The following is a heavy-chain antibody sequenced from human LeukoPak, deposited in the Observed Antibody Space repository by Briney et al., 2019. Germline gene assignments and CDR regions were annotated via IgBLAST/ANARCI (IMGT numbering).Heavy chain of an antibody. CDR3: ARVGSPGAFDY. CDR2: IYYSGST. D-gene: IGHD1-26*01. V-gene: IGHV4-59*01. Sequence: SETLSLTCTVSGGSISSYYWSWIRQPPGKGLEWIGYIYYSGSTNYNPSLKSRVTISVDTSKNQFSLKLSSATAADTAVYYCARVGSPGAFDYWGQGTLVTVSS. CDR1: GGSISSYY. J-gene: IGHJ4*02.